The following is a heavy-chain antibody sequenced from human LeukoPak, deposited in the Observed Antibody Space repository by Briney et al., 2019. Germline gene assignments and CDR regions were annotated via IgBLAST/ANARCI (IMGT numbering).Heavy chain of an antibody. J-gene: IGHJ4*02. CDR2: IYYSGST. CDR1: GGSISSSSYY. D-gene: IGHD3-10*01. CDR3: ARLPGSY. Sequence: SETLSLTCTVSGGSISSSSYYWGWIRQPPGKGLEWIGSIYYSGSTYYNPSLKSRVTISVDTSKNQFSLKLSSVTAADTAVYYCARLPGSYWGQGTLVTVFS. V-gene: IGHV4-39*01.